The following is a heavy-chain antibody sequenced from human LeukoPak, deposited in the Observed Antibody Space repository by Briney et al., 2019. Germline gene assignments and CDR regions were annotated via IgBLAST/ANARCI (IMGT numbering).Heavy chain of an antibody. Sequence: QSGGSLRLSCAASGFTFSSYWMHWVRQAPGKGLVWVSRIYTDGSFTSYADSVRGRFTISRDNAKNTLYLQMRSLRAEDTAVYYCIRGTVGAPGNDYWGQGTLVTVSS. CDR2: IYTDGSFT. J-gene: IGHJ4*02. CDR1: GFTFSSYW. V-gene: IGHV3-74*01. CDR3: IRGTVGAPGNDY. D-gene: IGHD1-26*01.